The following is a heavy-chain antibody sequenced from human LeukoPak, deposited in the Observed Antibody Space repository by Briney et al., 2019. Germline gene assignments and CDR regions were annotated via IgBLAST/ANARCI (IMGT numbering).Heavy chain of an antibody. D-gene: IGHD6-19*01. J-gene: IGHJ4*02. CDR1: GFTFSSYE. Sequence: AGSLRLSCAASGFTFSSYEMNWVRQAPGKGLEWVSYISSSGFTIYYADSVQDRFTISIDNAKNSLYLQINSLRAEDTAVYYCARVRSSGWGFYYCGQGALVTVSP. CDR3: ARVRSSGWGFYY. V-gene: IGHV3-48*03. CDR2: ISSSGFTI.